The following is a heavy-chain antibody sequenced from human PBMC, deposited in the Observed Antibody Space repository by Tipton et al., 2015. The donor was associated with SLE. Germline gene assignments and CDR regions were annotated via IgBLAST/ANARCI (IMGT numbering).Heavy chain of an antibody. V-gene: IGHV3-23*01. Sequence: AVSGFTFSNFVMNWVRQAPGKGLEWVSAISSTGGTTYYADSVKGRFTISRDNSKSTMYLQMNSLRAEDTAMYYCAKDPGPTVPTIWGQGTLVTVSS. CDR2: ISSTGGTT. CDR3: AKDPGPTVPTI. J-gene: IGHJ4*02. D-gene: IGHD5-12*01. CDR1: GFTFSNFV.